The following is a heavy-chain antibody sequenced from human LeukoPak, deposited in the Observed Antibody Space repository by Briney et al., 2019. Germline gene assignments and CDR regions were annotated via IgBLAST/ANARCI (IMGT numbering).Heavy chain of an antibody. CDR2: ISASGST. V-gene: IGHV4-4*07. Sequence: PSETLSLTCTVSNSSISIYYWSWVRQPAGKGLEWIGRISASGSTNYNPSLKSRVTMSVDTSKNQFSLNLTSVTAADTAVYYCAREITVTRPFDYWGQGTLVTVSS. CDR3: AREITVTRPFDY. D-gene: IGHD4-17*01. J-gene: IGHJ4*02. CDR1: NSSISIYY.